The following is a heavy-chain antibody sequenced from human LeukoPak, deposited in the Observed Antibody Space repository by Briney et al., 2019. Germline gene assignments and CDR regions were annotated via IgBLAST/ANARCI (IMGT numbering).Heavy chain of an antibody. D-gene: IGHD2-8*01. V-gene: IGHV1-18*01. CDR3: ARDGGYCTNGVCHN. Sequence: ASVKVSCKPSGYTFNTYGITWVRQAPGQGLEWMGWISPYNGNTNYAQKFQGRVTITADESTSTAYMELSSLRSEDTAVYYCARDGGYCTNGVCHNWGQGTLVTVSS. CDR2: ISPYNGNT. CDR1: GYTFNTYG. J-gene: IGHJ4*02.